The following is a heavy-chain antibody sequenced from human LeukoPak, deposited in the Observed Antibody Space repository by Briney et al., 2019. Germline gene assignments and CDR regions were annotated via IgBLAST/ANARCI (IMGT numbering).Heavy chain of an antibody. CDR3: ARGIYDSSGYPFDY. CDR2: IIPIFGTA. CDR1: GGTFSSYA. V-gene: IGHV1-69*06. J-gene: IGHJ4*02. D-gene: IGHD3-22*01. Sequence: ASVKVSCKASGGTFSSYAISWVRQAPGQGLEWMGGIIPIFGTANYAQKFQGRVTITADKSTSTAYMELSSLRSEDTAVYYCARGIYDSSGYPFDYWGQGTLVTVSS.